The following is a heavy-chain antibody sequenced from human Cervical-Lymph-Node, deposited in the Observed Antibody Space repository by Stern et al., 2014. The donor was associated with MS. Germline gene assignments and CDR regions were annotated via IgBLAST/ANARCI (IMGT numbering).Heavy chain of an antibody. J-gene: IGHJ6*02. CDR3: VRRHLFSPGALDV. Sequence: VQLVESGGGVVQPGKSLGLSCAASGFRFINYGMVWVRQAPGKGLEWVAVISSDGSNKYYADSVKGRCTISRDKSKSTAFLQMNSLGTEDTAVYYCVRRHLFSPGALDVWGQGTTVAVSS. V-gene: IGHV3-30*03. CDR2: ISSDGSNK. D-gene: IGHD3-10*01. CDR1: GFRFINYG.